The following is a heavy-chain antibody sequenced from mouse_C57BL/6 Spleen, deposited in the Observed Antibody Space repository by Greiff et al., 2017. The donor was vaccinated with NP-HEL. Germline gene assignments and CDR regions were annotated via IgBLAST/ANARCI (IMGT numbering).Heavy chain of an antibody. J-gene: IGHJ2*01. D-gene: IGHD1-1*01. CDR3: ARRGSFFDY. CDR2: ISYDGSN. V-gene: IGHV3-6*01. CDR1: GYSITSGYY. Sequence: EVQRVESGPGLVKPSQSLSLTCSVTGYSITSGYYWNWIRQFPGNKLEWMGYISYDGSNNYNPSLKNRIAITRDTSKNQFFLKLNSVTTEDTATYYGARRGSFFDYWGQGTTLTVSS.